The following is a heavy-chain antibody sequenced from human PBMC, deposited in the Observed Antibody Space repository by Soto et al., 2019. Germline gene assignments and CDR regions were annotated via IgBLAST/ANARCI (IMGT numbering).Heavy chain of an antibody. D-gene: IGHD6-19*01. V-gene: IGHV1-2*02. Sequence: QVQLVQSGAEVKKPGASVKVSCKASGYTFTDYYVHWVRQAPGQGLEWLGWINPSGGGTNTAQKFQDRVTMTRDSSIRTAYMELSSLRSDDTAVYYCARSQWQLQPATEYWGQGTLVSVSS. CDR1: GYTFTDYY. J-gene: IGHJ4*02. CDR2: INPSGGGT. CDR3: ARSQWQLQPATEY.